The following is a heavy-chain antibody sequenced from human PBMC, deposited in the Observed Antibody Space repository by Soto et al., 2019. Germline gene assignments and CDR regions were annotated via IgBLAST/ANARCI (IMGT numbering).Heavy chain of an antibody. D-gene: IGHD6-13*01. Sequence: SVKVSCKASGGTFSSYAISWVRQAPGQGLEWMGGIIPIFGTANYAQKFQGRVTITADKSTSTAYMELSSLRSEDTAVYYCARDRVAYSSSWYPSRSFDYWRQGTLVTVSS. CDR2: IIPIFGTA. CDR1: GGTFSSYA. J-gene: IGHJ4*02. CDR3: ARDRVAYSSSWYPSRSFDY. V-gene: IGHV1-69*06.